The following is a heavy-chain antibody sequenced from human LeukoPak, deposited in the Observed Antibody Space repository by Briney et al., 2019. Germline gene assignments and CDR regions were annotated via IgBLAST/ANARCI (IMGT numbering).Heavy chain of an antibody. J-gene: IGHJ4*02. Sequence: SVKVSCKASGCTFSSYAISWVRQAPGQGLEWMGGIIPIFGTANYAQKFQGRVTITTDESTSTAYMELSSLRSEDTAVYYCARVDPYNWNYGSVWGQGTLVTVSS. CDR3: ARVDPYNWNYGSV. D-gene: IGHD1-7*01. V-gene: IGHV1-69*05. CDR1: GCTFSSYA. CDR2: IIPIFGTA.